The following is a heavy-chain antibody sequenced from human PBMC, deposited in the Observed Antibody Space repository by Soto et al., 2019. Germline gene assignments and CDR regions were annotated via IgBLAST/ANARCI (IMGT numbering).Heavy chain of an antibody. J-gene: IGHJ4*02. Sequence: EVQLVESGGGLVQPGGSLRLSCAASGFTLSSYWMHWVRQVPGEGLVWVSRINHDGTNSVYADSVKGRFTVSRDNAKKTMYMQMRSLSVEDTAVYYCTTPSSSWSNGVDNWGQGTLVTVSS. CDR1: GFTLSSYW. V-gene: IGHV3-74*01. CDR2: INHDGTNS. CDR3: TTPSSSWSNGVDN. D-gene: IGHD6-13*01.